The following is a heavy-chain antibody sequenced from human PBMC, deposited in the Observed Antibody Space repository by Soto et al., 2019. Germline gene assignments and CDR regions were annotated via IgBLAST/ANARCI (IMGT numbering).Heavy chain of an antibody. CDR2: INSDGSVS. D-gene: IGHD2-15*01. J-gene: IGHJ6*03. CDR1: GFTFSNYW. CDR3: ARGDCLGGSCYSLAGSFYSYLDV. V-gene: IGHV3-74*01. Sequence: VQLVESGGGLVQPGGSLRLSCAASGFTFSNYWMYWVRQAPGKGLVWVSRINSDGSVSSYADSVKGRPTISRDNGKNTRYLQKTRVRAEDTALYYCARGDCLGGSCYSLAGSFYSYLDVWRKGTTVSV.